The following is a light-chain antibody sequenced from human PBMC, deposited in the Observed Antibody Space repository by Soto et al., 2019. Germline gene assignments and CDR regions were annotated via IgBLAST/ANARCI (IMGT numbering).Light chain of an antibody. Sequence: EIVLTQSPATLSLSPGERATLSCRASQSVSSYLAWYQQKPGQAPRLLIYDASNRATGIPARFSGSGSGTDFTLTLSSLEPEDFAVYYCQQRSNWPVTFGQGTRRESK. CDR1: QSVSSY. V-gene: IGKV3-11*01. CDR2: DAS. CDR3: QQRSNWPVT. J-gene: IGKJ5*01.